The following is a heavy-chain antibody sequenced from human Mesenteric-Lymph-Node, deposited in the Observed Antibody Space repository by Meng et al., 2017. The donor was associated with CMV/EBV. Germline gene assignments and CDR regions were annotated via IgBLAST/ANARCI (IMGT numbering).Heavy chain of an antibody. J-gene: IGHJ6*02. D-gene: IGHD2-2*01. CDR3: AKDDCDITNCWQYYGLDV. Sequence: GESLKISCAASGFTFSSYEMNWVRQAPGKGLEWVSYISSSGSTIYYADSVKGRFTISRDNAKNSLSMQMNSLRAEDTAVYYCAKDDCDITNCWQYYGLDVWGQGTTVTVSS. V-gene: IGHV3-48*03. CDR2: ISSSGSTI. CDR1: GFTFSSYE.